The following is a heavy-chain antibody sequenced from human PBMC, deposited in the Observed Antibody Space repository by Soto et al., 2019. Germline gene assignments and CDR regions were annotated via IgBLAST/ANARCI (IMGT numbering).Heavy chain of an antibody. Sequence: GGSLRLSCAASGFTFSNAWMSWVRQAPGKGLEWVGRIKSKTDSGTTDYAAPVKGRFTISRDDSKNTLYLQMNSLKTEDTAVHYCTTGRYDFWSGNYGMDVWGQGTTVTVSS. D-gene: IGHD3-3*01. J-gene: IGHJ6*02. CDR2: IKSKTDSGTT. CDR3: TTGRYDFWSGNYGMDV. CDR1: GFTFSNAW. V-gene: IGHV3-15*01.